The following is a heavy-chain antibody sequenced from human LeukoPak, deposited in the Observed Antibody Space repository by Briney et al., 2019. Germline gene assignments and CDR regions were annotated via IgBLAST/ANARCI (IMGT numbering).Heavy chain of an antibody. Sequence: GGSLRLSCAASGFPFSGYWMHWVRQAPGKGLVWVSGINDVGRTTSYADSVKGRFTISRDNSKNTVFLEMNSLRAEDTAVYHCARDRYFGSDGFDIWGPGTMVIVSS. D-gene: IGHD3-10*01. V-gene: IGHV3-74*01. CDR3: ARDRYFGSDGFDI. CDR2: INDVGRTT. J-gene: IGHJ3*02. CDR1: GFPFSGYW.